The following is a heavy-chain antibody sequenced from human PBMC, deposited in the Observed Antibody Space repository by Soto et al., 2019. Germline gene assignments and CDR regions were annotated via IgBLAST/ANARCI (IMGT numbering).Heavy chain of an antibody. V-gene: IGHV3-23*01. CDR2: ISGSGGST. CDR1: GFTFSSYA. Sequence: GGSLRLSCAASGFTFSSYAMSWVRQAPGKGLEWVSAISGSGGSTYYADSVKGRFTISRDNSKNTLYLQMNSLRAEDTAVYYCAKDRDDYGDSGAFDYWGQGTLVTVSS. D-gene: IGHD4-17*01. CDR3: AKDRDDYGDSGAFDY. J-gene: IGHJ4*02.